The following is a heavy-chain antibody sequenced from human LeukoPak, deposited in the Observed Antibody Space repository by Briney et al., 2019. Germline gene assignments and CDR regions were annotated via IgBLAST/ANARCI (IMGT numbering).Heavy chain of an antibody. CDR2: ISYDGSNK. J-gene: IGHJ4*02. Sequence: GRSLRLSCAASGFTFSSYGMHWVRQAPGKGPEWVAVISYDGSNKYYADSVKGRFTISRDNSKNTLYLQMNSLRAEDTAVYYCAKDVRFLEWLLSYWGQGTLVTVSS. CDR1: GFTFSSYG. D-gene: IGHD3-3*01. CDR3: AKDVRFLEWLLSY. V-gene: IGHV3-30*18.